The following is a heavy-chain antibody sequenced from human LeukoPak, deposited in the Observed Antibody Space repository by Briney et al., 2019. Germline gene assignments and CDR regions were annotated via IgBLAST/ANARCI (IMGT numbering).Heavy chain of an antibody. V-gene: IGHV4-61*08. D-gene: IGHD6-19*01. CDR1: GGSVSSVDYY. CDR3: ARRQFDAFDI. Sequence: SETLSLTCTVSGGSVSSVDYYWSWIRHPPGKALEWIGYIYHTGSNNYKYSLKSRVTISVDTSKNQFSLKLSSVTAADTAVYYCARRQFDAFDIWGQGTMVTVSS. CDR2: IYHTGSN. J-gene: IGHJ3*02.